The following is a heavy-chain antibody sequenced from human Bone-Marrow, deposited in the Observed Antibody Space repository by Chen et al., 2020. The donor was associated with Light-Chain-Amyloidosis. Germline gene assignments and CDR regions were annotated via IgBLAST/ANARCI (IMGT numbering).Heavy chain of an antibody. CDR3: ARDQNEYYYDSSGTYDY. D-gene: IGHD3-22*01. J-gene: IGHJ4*02. Sequence: QVQLVQSGAEVKKPGSSVKVSCKASGGTFSSYAISWVRQAPGQGLEWMGGINPIFGTANYAQKFQGRVTITADKSTSTAYMELSSLRSEDTAVYYCARDQNEYYYDSSGTYDYWGQGTLVTVSS. CDR2: INPIFGTA. CDR1: GGTFSSYA. V-gene: IGHV1-69*06.